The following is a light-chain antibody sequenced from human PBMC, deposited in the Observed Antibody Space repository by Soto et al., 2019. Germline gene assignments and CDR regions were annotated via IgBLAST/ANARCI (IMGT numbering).Light chain of an antibody. CDR1: HSVTRN. Sequence: EVVLTQSPATLYVSPGERATLSCRASHSVTRNLAWYQQKPGQAPRLVIYDASTRATGIPARFSRCGSGTEFTLTISSLQSEDFAVSYCQQYSRWATEITFGGGTKVDSK. V-gene: IGKV3D-15*01. CDR3: QQYSRWATEIT. J-gene: IGKJ4*01. CDR2: DAS.